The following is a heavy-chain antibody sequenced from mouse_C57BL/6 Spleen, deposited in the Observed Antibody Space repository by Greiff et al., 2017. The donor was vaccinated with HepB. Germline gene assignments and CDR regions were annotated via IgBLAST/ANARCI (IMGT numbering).Heavy chain of an antibody. V-gene: IGHV1-82*01. D-gene: IGHD2-1*01. CDR1: GYAFSSSW. J-gene: IGHJ2*01. CDR3: ARDLLWSRHDY. Sequence: QVQLQQSGPELVKPGASVKISCKASGYAFSSSWMNWVKQRPGKGLEWIGRIYPGDGDTNYNGKFKGKATLTADKSSSTAYMQLSSLTSEDSAVYFCARDLLWSRHDYWGQGTTLTVSS. CDR2: IYPGDGDT.